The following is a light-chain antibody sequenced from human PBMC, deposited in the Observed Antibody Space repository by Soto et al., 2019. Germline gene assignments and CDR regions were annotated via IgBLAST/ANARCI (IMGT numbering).Light chain of an antibody. J-gene: IGKJ5*01. CDR3: QQYGNSPIT. V-gene: IGKV3-20*01. CDR1: QSISNW. CDR2: GTS. Sequence: TQSPSTLSASVGDRVTITCRASQSISNWLAWYQQKPGQAPRLLIYGTSSRATGIPDRFSGSGSGTDFTLTISRLEPEDFAVYYCQQYGNSPITFGQGTRLEIK.